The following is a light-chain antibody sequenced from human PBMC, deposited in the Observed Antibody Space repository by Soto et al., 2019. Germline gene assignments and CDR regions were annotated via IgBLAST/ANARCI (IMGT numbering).Light chain of an antibody. Sequence: QSALTQPRSVSESPGQSVTISCTGTSSDVGGYTYVSWYQHHPGKAPKLMIYDVRKRPSGVPDRFSGSKSGNTASLTISGLQGEDEADYYCCSYAGTYTWVFGGGTKGPS. CDR3: CSYAGTYTWV. J-gene: IGLJ3*02. CDR1: SSDVGGYTY. V-gene: IGLV2-11*01. CDR2: DVR.